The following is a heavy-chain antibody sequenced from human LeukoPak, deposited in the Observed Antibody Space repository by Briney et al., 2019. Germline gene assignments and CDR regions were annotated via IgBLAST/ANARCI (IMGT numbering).Heavy chain of an antibody. CDR1: GGTFSSYA. V-gene: IGHV1-69*04. CDR3: ASRAGGLDAFDI. D-gene: IGHD4-23*01. J-gene: IGHJ3*02. Sequence: ASVKVSCKASGGTFSSYASSWVRQAPGQGLEWMGRIIPILGIANYAQKFQGRVTITADKSTSTAYMELSSLRSEDTAVYYCASRAGGLDAFDIWGQGTMVTVSS. CDR2: IIPILGIA.